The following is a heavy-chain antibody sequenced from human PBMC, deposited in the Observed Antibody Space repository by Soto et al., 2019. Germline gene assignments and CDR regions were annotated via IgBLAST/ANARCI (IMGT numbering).Heavy chain of an antibody. CDR3: ARVFSNYDGYYFDY. J-gene: IGHJ4*02. D-gene: IGHD4-4*01. CDR1: GGSISSGDYY. Sequence: SETLSLTCTVSGGSISSGDYYWSWIRQPPGKGLEWIGYIYYSGSTYYNPSLKSRVTISVDTSKNQFSLKLSSVNAADTAVYYCARVFSNYDGYYFDYWGQGTLVTVSS. CDR2: IYYSGST. V-gene: IGHV4-30-4*01.